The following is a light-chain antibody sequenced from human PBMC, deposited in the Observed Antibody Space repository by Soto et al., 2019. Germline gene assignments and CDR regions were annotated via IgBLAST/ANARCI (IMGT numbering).Light chain of an antibody. CDR2: DVS. CDR3: SSYTCSSTLLYV. Sequence: QSALTQPASVSGSPGQSITISCTGTSSDVGGYNYVSWYQQHPGKAPKLMIYDVSNRPSGVSNRFSGSKSGNTAYLTISGLQAEDDADYYCSSYTCSSTLLYVFGTGTKVTVL. CDR1: SSDVGGYNY. V-gene: IGLV2-14*01. J-gene: IGLJ1*01.